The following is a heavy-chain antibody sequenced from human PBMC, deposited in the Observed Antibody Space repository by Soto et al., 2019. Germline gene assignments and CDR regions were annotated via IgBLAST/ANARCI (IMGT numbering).Heavy chain of an antibody. CDR1: VGSISSYY. J-gene: IGHJ4*02. Sequence: SETLSLTCTVSVGSISSYYWSWIRQPPGKRLEWIGYIYSSGSTNYNPSLKSRVTISLDTSKNQFSLKLNSVTAADTAVYFCARAVYGGGFDCWGQGTLVIVSS. D-gene: IGHD3-10*02. CDR2: IYSSGST. CDR3: ARAVYGGGFDC. V-gene: IGHV4-59*01.